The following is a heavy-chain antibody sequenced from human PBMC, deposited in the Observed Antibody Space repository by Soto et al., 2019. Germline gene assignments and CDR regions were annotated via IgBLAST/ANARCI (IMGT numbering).Heavy chain of an antibody. J-gene: IGHJ4*02. CDR3: ANSGGRFVAYYFGY. CDR2: ISGSGSST. V-gene: IGHV3-23*01. Sequence: EVQLLESGGGLVQPGGSLRLSCAASGFTFSTYAMSWVRQAPGKGLEWVSGISGSGSSTSYSDSVKGRFTISRDNSKNTLYLQMNSLRVEDTAVYYCANSGGRFVAYYFGYWGQGTLVTVSS. CDR1: GFTFSTYA. D-gene: IGHD2-21*01.